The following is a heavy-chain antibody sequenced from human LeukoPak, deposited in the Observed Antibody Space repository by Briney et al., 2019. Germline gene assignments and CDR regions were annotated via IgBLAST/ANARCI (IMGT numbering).Heavy chain of an antibody. Sequence: ASVKVSCKASGYTFTSNGISWVRQAPGQGLEWMGWISAYNGNTNYAQKFQGRVTMTTDTSTSTAYMELRSLRSDDTAVYYCARSTPNDYYYYYMDVWGKGTTVTVSS. V-gene: IGHV1-18*01. CDR3: ARSTPNDYYYYYMDV. CDR2: ISAYNGNT. J-gene: IGHJ6*03. CDR1: GYTFTSNG.